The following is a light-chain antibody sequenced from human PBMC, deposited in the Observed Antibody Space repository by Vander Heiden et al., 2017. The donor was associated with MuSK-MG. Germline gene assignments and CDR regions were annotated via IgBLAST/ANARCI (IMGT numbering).Light chain of an antibody. CDR2: AAS. Sequence: DIQLPQSPSSLSASVGDRVTISGRASQDISKYLAWYQQTPGKAPKLLNDAASTLQSGVPARFSGGGSGTDCTLTSSSLQADDVAAYYCQNDNSASLTFGGGTKVEIK. J-gene: IGKJ4*01. CDR1: QDISKY. CDR3: QNDNSASLT. V-gene: IGKV1-27*01.